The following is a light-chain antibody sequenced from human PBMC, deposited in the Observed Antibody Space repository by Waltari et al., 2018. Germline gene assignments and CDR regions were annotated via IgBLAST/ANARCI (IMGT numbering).Light chain of an antibody. Sequence: DIVMTQFPVSLPVTPGEPASISCRSSQRLLHSNGNNYLDWYLQKPGQSPQLLIYLGSNRASGVPDRFSGSGSGTDFTLKISRVEAEDVGVYYCMQSLQALWTFGPGTKVEIK. CDR3: MQSLQALWT. CDR2: LGS. V-gene: IGKV2-28*01. J-gene: IGKJ1*01. CDR1: QRLLHSNGNNY.